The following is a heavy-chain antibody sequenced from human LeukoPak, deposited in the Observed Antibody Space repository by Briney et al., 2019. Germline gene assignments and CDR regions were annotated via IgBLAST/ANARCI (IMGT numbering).Heavy chain of an antibody. CDR3: ARDRVGPAGPDY. D-gene: IGHD1-26*01. CDR1: GFTFSTYW. CDR2: IKHDGSQK. Sequence: PGGSLRLSCAASGFTFSTYWMSWVRQVPGKGLEWVANIKHDGSQKFYVDSVKGRFTISRDNAKNSLFLQMNSLRAEDTAIYYCARDRVGPAGPDYWGQGTLVTVSS. J-gene: IGHJ4*02. V-gene: IGHV3-7*01.